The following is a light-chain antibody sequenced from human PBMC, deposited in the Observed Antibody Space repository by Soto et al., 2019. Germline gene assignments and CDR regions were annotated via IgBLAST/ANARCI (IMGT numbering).Light chain of an antibody. CDR3: QQRSNWPST. J-gene: IGKJ4*01. CDR1: QSVSGY. Sequence: EIVLTQSPATLSLSPGERATLSCRASQSVSGYLAWYQQKPGQAPRLLMYDASNRATGIPARFGGSGAGTDFTLTISSLEPEDFAVYYCQQRSNWPSTFGGGTKVEIK. CDR2: DAS. V-gene: IGKV3-11*01.